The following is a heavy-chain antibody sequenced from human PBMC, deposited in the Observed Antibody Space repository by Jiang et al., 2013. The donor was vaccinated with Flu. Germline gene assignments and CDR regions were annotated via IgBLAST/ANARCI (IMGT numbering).Heavy chain of an antibody. J-gene: IGHJ2*01. V-gene: IGHV4-59*08. CDR2: FYYTRST. Sequence: LLKPSETLSLTCAVSGGSVSGFYWSWIRQPPGKGLECIAYFYYTRSTNYNPSLKSRVTMSVDTSKNQFSLKLSSVTAADTAVYYCAGLKSKYWYFDLWGRGTLVTVSS. CDR3: AGLKSKYWYFDL. CDR1: GGSVSGFY.